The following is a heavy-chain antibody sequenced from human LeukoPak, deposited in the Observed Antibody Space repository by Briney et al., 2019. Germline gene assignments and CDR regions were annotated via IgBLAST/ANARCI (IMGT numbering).Heavy chain of an antibody. V-gene: IGHV1-18*01. CDR2: ISAYNGNT. D-gene: IGHD3-10*01. CDR1: GYTFTSYG. CDR3: ARAKELLWFGDSKDY. J-gene: IGHJ4*02. Sequence: ASVKVSCKASGYTFTSYGISWVRQAPGQGLEWMGWISAYNGNTNYAQKLQGRVTMTTDTSTSTAYMELRSLRSDDTAVYYCARAKELLWFGDSKDYWGQGTLVTVSS.